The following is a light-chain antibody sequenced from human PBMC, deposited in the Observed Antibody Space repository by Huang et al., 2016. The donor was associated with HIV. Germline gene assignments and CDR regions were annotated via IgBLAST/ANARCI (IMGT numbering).Light chain of an antibody. CDR3: QQYHNWPPYT. CDR2: GAS. CDR1: QSISNN. Sequence: EILLTQSPATLSVSPGESVTLSCRARQSISNNLAWYQQKPGQAPRLLIYGASTRATAIPARFSGSASGTEFTLTISSLQSEDFAVYYCQQYHNWPPYTFGQGTKLEI. V-gene: IGKV3-15*01. J-gene: IGKJ2*01.